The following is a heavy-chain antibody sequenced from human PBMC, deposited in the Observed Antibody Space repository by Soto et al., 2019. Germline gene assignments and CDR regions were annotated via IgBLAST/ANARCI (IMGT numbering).Heavy chain of an antibody. CDR2: ISYDGSNK. J-gene: IGHJ3*02. D-gene: IGHD6-19*01. CDR1: GFTFSSYA. V-gene: IGHV3-30-3*01. Sequence: GGSLRLSCAASGFTFSSYAMHWVRQAPGKGLEWVAVISYDGSNKYYADSVKGRFTISRDNSKNTLYLQMNSLRAEDTAVYYCARDRRGQWLVLNAFDIWGQGTMVTVSS. CDR3: ARDRRGQWLVLNAFDI.